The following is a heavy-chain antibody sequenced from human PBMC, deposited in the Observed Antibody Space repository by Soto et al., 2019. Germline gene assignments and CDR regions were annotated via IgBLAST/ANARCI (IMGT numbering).Heavy chain of an antibody. J-gene: IGHJ3*02. CDR1: GGTFSSYT. D-gene: IGHD3-10*01. V-gene: IGHV1-69*08. CDR2: IIPILGIA. Sequence: QVQLVQSGAEVKKPGSSVKVSCKASGGTFSSYTISWVRQAPGQGLEWMGRIIPILGIANYAQKFQGRVTITADKSTSTAYMELSSLRSEDTAVYYCARDLREGSGSSDDAFDIWGQGTMVTVSS. CDR3: ARDLREGSGSSDDAFDI.